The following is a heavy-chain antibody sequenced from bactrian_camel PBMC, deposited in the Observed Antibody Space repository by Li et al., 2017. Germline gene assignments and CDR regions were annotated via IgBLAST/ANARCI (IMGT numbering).Heavy chain of an antibody. CDR2: IYAGGAST. CDR3: AAELSDCSGGYCTTSGYNY. V-gene: IGHV3S1*01. CDR1: GYTYAC. D-gene: IGHD2*01. J-gene: IGHJ4*01. Sequence: QLVESGGGSVQAGGSLRLSCVASGYTYACMEWQRLAPGKGREVVAVIYAGGASTDYADSVKDRFTISRDNAKNTVFLQMDSLKSEDTALYYCAAELSDCSGGYCTTSGYNYWGQGTQVTVS.